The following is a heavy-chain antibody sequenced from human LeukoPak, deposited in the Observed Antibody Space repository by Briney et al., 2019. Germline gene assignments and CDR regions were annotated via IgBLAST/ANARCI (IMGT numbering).Heavy chain of an antibody. CDR1: GGTFSSYA. V-gene: IGHV1-69*13. J-gene: IGHJ4*02. CDR3: ARRAGSGSYYKT. Sequence: ASVKVSCEASGGTFSSYAISWVRQAPGQGLEWMGGIIPIFGTANYAQKFQGRVTITADESTSTAYMELSSLRSEDTAVYYCARRAGSGSYYKTWGQGTLVTVSS. D-gene: IGHD3-10*01. CDR2: IIPIFGTA.